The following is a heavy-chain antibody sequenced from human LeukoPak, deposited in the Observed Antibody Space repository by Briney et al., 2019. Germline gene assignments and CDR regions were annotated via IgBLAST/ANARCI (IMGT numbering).Heavy chain of an antibody. D-gene: IGHD3-9*01. CDR1: GGSFSGYY. Sequence: SETLSLTCAVYGGSFSGYYWTWIRQPPGKGPEWIGEINHRESTNYNPSLKSRFTISMATSTYQFSLRLSSVTAADTAVYFCARGPTTVYDSLTGYYYFDYWGQGTLVTVSS. V-gene: IGHV4-34*01. J-gene: IGHJ4*02. CDR2: INHREST. CDR3: ARGPTTVYDSLTGYYYFDY.